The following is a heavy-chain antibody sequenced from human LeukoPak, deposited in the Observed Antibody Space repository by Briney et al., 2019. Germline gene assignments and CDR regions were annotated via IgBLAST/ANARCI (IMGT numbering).Heavy chain of an antibody. Sequence: GGSQRLSCAASVFTFSSYAMSSVRQAPGKGLEWVSAISGSGGSTYYADSVKGRFTISRDNSKNTLYLQMNSPRAEDTAVYYCAKAGHDVKVVPAAIRGDWFDPWGQGTLVTVSS. CDR1: VFTFSSYA. CDR2: ISGSGGST. D-gene: IGHD2-2*02. J-gene: IGHJ5*02. CDR3: AKAGHDVKVVPAAIRGDWFDP. V-gene: IGHV3-23*01.